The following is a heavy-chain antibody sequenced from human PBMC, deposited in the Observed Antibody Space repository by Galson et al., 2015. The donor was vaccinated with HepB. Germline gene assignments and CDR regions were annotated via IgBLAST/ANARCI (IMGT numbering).Heavy chain of an antibody. Sequence: SLRLSCAVSGFIVSSNYMSWVRQAPGKGLEWVSVLYSGGDSYYADSVKGRFTISRDNSKNTVYLQMNSLRAEDTAMYYCAKGYSKSWFSGLGYWGQGTLVTVSS. CDR1: GFIVSSNY. CDR3: AKGYSKSWFSGLGY. D-gene: IGHD5-12*01. CDR2: LYSGGDS. J-gene: IGHJ4*02. V-gene: IGHV3-53*01.